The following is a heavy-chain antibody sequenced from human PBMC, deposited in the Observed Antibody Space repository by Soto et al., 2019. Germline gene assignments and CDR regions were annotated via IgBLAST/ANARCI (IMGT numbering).Heavy chain of an antibody. D-gene: IGHD3-22*01. V-gene: IGHV4-30-4*01. CDR2: MSYSGTT. Sequence: QVRLQESGPGLVKPSQTLSLTCSVSGVSISSADFYWSWIRQPPGKALEWLGDMSYSGTTYSNPSLQSRITMSPDTSKNHFYLTLTSVTAADPAVYFCSRGKIDYFDTSRSGYGLDVWGPGTAVSVSS. CDR3: SRGKIDYFDTSRSGYGLDV. CDR1: GVSISSADFY. J-gene: IGHJ6*02.